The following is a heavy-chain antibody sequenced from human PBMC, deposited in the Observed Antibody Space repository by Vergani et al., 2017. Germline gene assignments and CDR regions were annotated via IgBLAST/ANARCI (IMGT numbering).Heavy chain of an antibody. D-gene: IGHD3-3*01. J-gene: IGHJ4*02. V-gene: IGHV3-9*01. CDR1: GFTFDDYA. Sequence: EVQLVESGGGVVQPGRSLRLSCAASGFTFDDYAMHWVRQAPGKGLEWVSGISWNSGSIGYVDSVKGRFTISRDNAKNSLYLQMNSLRAEDTAVYYCARRLNYDFWSGYYFDYWGQGTLVTVSS. CDR3: ARRLNYDFWSGYYFDY. CDR2: ISWNSGSI.